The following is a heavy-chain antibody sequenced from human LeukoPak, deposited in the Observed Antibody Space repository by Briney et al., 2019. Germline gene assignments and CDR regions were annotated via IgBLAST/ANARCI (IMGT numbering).Heavy chain of an antibody. J-gene: IGHJ4*02. CDR3: AREPYYYDSSGYYFDY. V-gene: IGHV1-18*01. D-gene: IGHD3-22*01. CDR1: GGTFSSYA. CDR2: ISAYNGNT. Sequence: APVKVSCKASGGTFSSYAISWVRQAPGQGLEWMGWISAYNGNTNYAQKLQGRVTMTTDTSTSTAYMELRSLRSDDTAVYYCAREPYYYDSSGYYFDYWGQGTLVTVSS.